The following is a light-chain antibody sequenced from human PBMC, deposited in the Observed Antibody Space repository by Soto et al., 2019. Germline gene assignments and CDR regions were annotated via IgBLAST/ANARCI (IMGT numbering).Light chain of an antibody. CDR3: NSSSSISTLG. Sequence: QSVLTQPASGSGSPGHSITISCTGTSSDVGGYNFVSWYQQHPGKAPKLMIFEVSNRPSGISTRFSGSKSGNTASLTISGLQAEDESEYYCNSSSSISTLGFGTGTKLTV. J-gene: IGLJ1*01. CDR2: EVS. V-gene: IGLV2-14*01. CDR1: SSDVGGYNF.